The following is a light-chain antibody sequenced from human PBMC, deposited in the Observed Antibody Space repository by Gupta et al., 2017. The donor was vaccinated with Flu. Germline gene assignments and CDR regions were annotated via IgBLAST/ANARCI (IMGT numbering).Light chain of an antibody. Sequence: QLVLPPSPSASASLGASVTLTCTLSSGHSSYAIAWHQQQPEKGPRYLMKLNSDGSHSKGDGSPGRFSGSSSGAERYLTISSRQSEDEDDYYCQTGGTGSWVFGGGTKLTVL. CDR2: LNSDGSH. CDR3: QTGGTGSWV. CDR1: SGHSSYA. V-gene: IGLV4-69*01. J-gene: IGLJ3*02.